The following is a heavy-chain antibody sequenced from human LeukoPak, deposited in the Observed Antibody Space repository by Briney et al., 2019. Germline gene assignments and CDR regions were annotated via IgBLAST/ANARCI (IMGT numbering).Heavy chain of an antibody. CDR3: ARADYGDSYHV. V-gene: IGHV4-59*01. CDR2: IYYSGST. Sequence: SETLSLTCTVSGGSISSYYWSWIRQPPGKGPEWIGYIYYSGSTNYNPSLKSRVTISVDTSKNQFSLKLSSVTAADTAVYYCARADYGDSYHVWGKGTTVTVSS. D-gene: IGHD4-17*01. J-gene: IGHJ6*04. CDR1: GGSISSYY.